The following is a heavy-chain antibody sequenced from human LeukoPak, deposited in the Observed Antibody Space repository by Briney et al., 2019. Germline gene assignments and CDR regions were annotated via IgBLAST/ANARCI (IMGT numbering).Heavy chain of an antibody. D-gene: IGHD2-2*01. Sequence: SETLSLTCTVSGGSISSYYWSWIRQPPGKGLEWIGYIYYSGSTNYNPSLKSRVTISVDTSKNQFSLKLSSVTAADTAVYYCARGQNCSSTSCYLLDPWGQGTLVTVSS. CDR3: ARGQNCSSTSCYLLDP. V-gene: IGHV4-59*12. CDR1: GGSISSYY. J-gene: IGHJ5*02. CDR2: IYYSGST.